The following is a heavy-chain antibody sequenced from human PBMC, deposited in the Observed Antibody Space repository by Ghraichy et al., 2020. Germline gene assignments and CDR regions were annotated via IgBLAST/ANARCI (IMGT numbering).Heavy chain of an antibody. CDR2: ISSSSSTI. Sequence: GGSLRLSCAASGFTFSSYSMNWVRQAPGKGLEWVSYISSSSSTIYYADSVKGRFTISRDNAKNSLYLQMNSLRDEDTAVYYCASNWDFWSGYYGAAGGPFDYWGQGTLVTVSS. CDR3: ASNWDFWSGYYGAAGGPFDY. CDR1: GFTFSSYS. D-gene: IGHD3-3*01. J-gene: IGHJ4*02. V-gene: IGHV3-48*02.